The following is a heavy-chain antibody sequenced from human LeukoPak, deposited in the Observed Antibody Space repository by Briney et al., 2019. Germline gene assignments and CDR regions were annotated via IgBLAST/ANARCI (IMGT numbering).Heavy chain of an antibody. CDR2: ISGSAGST. D-gene: IGHD1-26*01. CDR3: AKKWGVGTTTLDYFDY. CDR1: GFTFSNYA. Sequence: GRSLRLSCAASGFTFSNYAMSWVRQAPGKGLEWVSGISGSAGSTYYADSVKGRFTISRDNSKNTLYLQMNSLTDDDTAVYYCAKKWGVGTTTLDYFDYWGQGTLVTVSS. V-gene: IGHV3-23*01. J-gene: IGHJ4*02.